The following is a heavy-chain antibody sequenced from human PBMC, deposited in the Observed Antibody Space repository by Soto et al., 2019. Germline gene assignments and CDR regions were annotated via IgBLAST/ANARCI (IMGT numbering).Heavy chain of an antibody. D-gene: IGHD3-3*01. CDR2: ISYDGSNK. J-gene: IGHJ4*02. CDR3: ARDVTTIFGYLDY. V-gene: IGHV3-30-3*01. CDR1: GFTFSSYA. Sequence: QVQLVESGGGVVQPGRSLRLSCAASGFTFSSYAMHWVRQAPGKGLEWVAVISYDGSNKYYADSVKGRFTISRDNSKNTLYLQMNSLRAEDTAVYYCARDVTTIFGYLDYWGQGTLVTVSS.